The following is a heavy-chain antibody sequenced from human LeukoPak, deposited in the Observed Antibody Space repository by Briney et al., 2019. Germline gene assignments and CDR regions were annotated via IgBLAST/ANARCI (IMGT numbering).Heavy chain of an antibody. CDR1: GGSISSYY. V-gene: IGHV4-59*01. D-gene: IGHD3-10*01. J-gene: IGHJ4*02. CDR2: IYYSGST. CDR3: ARGSYYGSGSYDFDY. Sequence: SETLSLTCTVSGGSISSYYWSWIRQPPGKGLEWIGYIYYSGSTNYNPSLKSRVTISVDTSKNQFSLKLSSVTAADTAVYYCARGSYYGSGSYDFDYWGQGTLVTVSS.